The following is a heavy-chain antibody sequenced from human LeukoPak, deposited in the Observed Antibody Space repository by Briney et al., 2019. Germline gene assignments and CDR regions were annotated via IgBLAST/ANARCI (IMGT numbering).Heavy chain of an antibody. Sequence: GGSLRLSCAASGFTFSSHWMNWVRQAPGKGLEWVANIHEDGSDKYYVDSVKGRFTVSRDNARNSLYLQMNSLRTEDTALYYCAKDLTIFGVVIDYWGQGTLVTVSS. CDR2: IHEDGSDK. CDR3: AKDLTIFGVVIDY. V-gene: IGHV3-7*05. D-gene: IGHD3-3*01. CDR1: GFTFSSHW. J-gene: IGHJ4*02.